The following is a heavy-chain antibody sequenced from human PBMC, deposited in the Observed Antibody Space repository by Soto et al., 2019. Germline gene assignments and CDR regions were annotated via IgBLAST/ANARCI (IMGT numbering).Heavy chain of an antibody. D-gene: IGHD6-13*01. CDR3: AKVGKIAAAGNKYFDY. J-gene: IGHJ4*02. CDR2: ISGSGGST. V-gene: IGHV3-23*01. CDR1: GFTFSSYA. Sequence: EVQLLESGGGLVQPGGSLRLSCAASGFTFSSYAMSWVRQAPGKGLEWVSAISGSGGSTYYADSVKGRFTISRDNSKNTLYLQMNSLGAEDTAVYYCAKVGKIAAAGNKYFDYWGQGTLVTVSS.